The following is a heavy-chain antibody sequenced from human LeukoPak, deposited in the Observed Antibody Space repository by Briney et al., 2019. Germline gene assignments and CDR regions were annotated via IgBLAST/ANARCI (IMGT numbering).Heavy chain of an antibody. Sequence: PGGSLRLSCAASGFTFSSYEMIWVRQAPGKGLEWVSYISSSGTTIYYADSVKGRFTISRDNAKNSLYLQMISLRAEDTAVYSCARDNYDSSGPYYFDYWGQGTLVTVSS. D-gene: IGHD3-22*01. CDR3: ARDNYDSSGPYYFDY. CDR2: ISSSGTTI. V-gene: IGHV3-48*03. J-gene: IGHJ4*02. CDR1: GFTFSSYE.